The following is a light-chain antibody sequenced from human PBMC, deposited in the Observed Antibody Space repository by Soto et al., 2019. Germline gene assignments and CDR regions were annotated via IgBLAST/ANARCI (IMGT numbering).Light chain of an antibody. CDR1: SSDVGGYNY. CDR3: SSYAGSNLYV. Sequence: LTQPPSASGSPGQSVTISCTGTSSDVGGYNYVSWYQQHPGKAPKLMIYEVSKRPSGVPDRFSGSKSGNTASLTVSGLQAEDEADYYCSSYAGSNLYVFGTGNKVTVL. V-gene: IGLV2-8*01. J-gene: IGLJ1*01. CDR2: EVS.